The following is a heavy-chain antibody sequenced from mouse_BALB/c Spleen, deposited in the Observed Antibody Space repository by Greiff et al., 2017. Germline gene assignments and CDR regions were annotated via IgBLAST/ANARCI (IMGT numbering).Heavy chain of an antibody. Sequence: VQLQQSGPELVKPGASVKISCKASGYTFTDYNMHWVKQSHGKSLEWIGYIYPYNGGTGYNQKFKSKATLTVDNSSSTAYMELRSLTSEDSAVYYCARDDYDVGYAMDYWGQGTSVTVSS. D-gene: IGHD2-4*01. CDR1: GYTFTDYN. J-gene: IGHJ4*01. CDR3: ARDDYDVGYAMDY. CDR2: IYPYNGGT. V-gene: IGHV1S29*02.